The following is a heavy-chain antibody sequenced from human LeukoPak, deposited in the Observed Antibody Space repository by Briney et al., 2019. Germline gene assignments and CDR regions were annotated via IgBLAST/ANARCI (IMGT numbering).Heavy chain of an antibody. J-gene: IGHJ4*02. Sequence: ASVKVSCKASGYTFTSYGISWVRQAPGQGLEWMGWISAYNGNTNYAQKLQGRVTMTTDTSTSTAYMELSSLRSEDMAVYYCARDRVQLWLSGNFDYWGQGTLVTVSS. CDR1: GYTFTSYG. CDR2: ISAYNGNT. D-gene: IGHD5-18*01. V-gene: IGHV1-18*03. CDR3: ARDRVQLWLSGNFDY.